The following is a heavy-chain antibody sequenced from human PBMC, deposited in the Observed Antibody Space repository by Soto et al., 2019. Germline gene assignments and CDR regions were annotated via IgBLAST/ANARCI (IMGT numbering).Heavy chain of an antibody. D-gene: IGHD3-16*02. J-gene: IGHJ1*01. V-gene: IGHV4-30-4*01. CDR1: GGSLRSDDDY. Sequence: QVQLQESGPGLVKPSQTLSLTCSVSGGSLRSDDDYWSWIRQPPGKGLEWIGYIHHSRNTYYNPSLENRITLSIDMSKKELSRRLSVVTAADTAVYYCARCTNDIWGSHRQFFNSWGQGTLVTVSS. CDR2: IHHSRNT. CDR3: ARCTNDIWGSHRQFFNS.